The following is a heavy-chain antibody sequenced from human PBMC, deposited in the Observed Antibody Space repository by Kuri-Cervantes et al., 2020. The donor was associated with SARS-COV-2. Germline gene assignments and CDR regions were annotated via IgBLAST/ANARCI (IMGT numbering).Heavy chain of an antibody. CDR3: ARTLGEDIVVVPAATFDY. CDR2: ISYDGSNK. J-gene: IGHJ4*02. D-gene: IGHD2-2*01. Sequence: GGSLRLSCAASGFTFSSYATRWVRQAPGKGLEWVAVISYDGSNKYYADSVKGRFTISRDNSKNTLYLQMNSLRAEDTAVYYCARTLGEDIVVVPAATFDYWGQGTLVTVSS. V-gene: IGHV3-30-3*01. CDR1: GFTFSSYA.